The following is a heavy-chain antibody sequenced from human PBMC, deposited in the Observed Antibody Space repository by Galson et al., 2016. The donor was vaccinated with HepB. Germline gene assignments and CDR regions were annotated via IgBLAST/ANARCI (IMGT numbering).Heavy chain of an antibody. CDR1: GFSLSTSGMS. CDR2: IGWDGDK. Sequence: PALVKPTQTLTLTCSISGFSLSTSGMSVSWIRQPPGKALEWLALIGWDGDKYYTTSLKSRLTISKDTSKNLVVLMMTDMDPVDTATYYCARIRSGYSYGHDSWGQGTLVTVSS. CDR3: ARIRSGYSYGHDS. J-gene: IGHJ4*02. D-gene: IGHD5-18*01. V-gene: IGHV2-70*01.